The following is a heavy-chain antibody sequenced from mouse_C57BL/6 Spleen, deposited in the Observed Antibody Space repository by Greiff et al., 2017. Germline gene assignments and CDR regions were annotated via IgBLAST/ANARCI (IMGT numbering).Heavy chain of an antibody. D-gene: IGHD1-1*01. CDR2: IHPNSGST. J-gene: IGHJ2*01. V-gene: IGHV1-64*01. CDR3: ASFSGFITTVVRYFDY. CDR1: GYTFTSYW. Sequence: QVQLQQPGAELVKPGASVKLSCKASGYTFTSYWMHWVKQRPGQGLEWIGMIHPNSGSTNYNEKFKSKATLTVDKSSSTAYMQLSSLTSEDSAVYYCASFSGFITTVVRYFDYWGQGTTLTVSS.